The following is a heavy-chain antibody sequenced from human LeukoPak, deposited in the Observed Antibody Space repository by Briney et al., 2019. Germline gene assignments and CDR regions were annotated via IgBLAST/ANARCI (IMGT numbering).Heavy chain of an antibody. J-gene: IGHJ6*02. D-gene: IGHD3-3*01. V-gene: IGHV4-4*02. CDR3: ASSVLEWFPGAYGMDV. CDR1: GGSISSSNW. CDR2: IYHSGST. Sequence: SGTLSLTCAVSGGSISSSNWWSWVRQPPGKGLEWIGEIYHSGSTNYNPSLKSRVTISVDKSKNQFSLKLSSVTAADTAVYYCASSVLEWFPGAYGMDVWGQGTTVTVSS.